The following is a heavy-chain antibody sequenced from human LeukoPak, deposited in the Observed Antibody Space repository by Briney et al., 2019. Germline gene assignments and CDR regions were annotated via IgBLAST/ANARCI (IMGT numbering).Heavy chain of an antibody. Sequence: AGGSLRLSCAASGFTFSSYAMHWVRQAPGKGLEWVAVISYDGSNKYYADSVKGRFTISRDNSKNTLYLQMNSLRAEDTAVYYCARDRGAVAGFDYWGQGTLVTVSS. CDR3: ARDRGAVAGFDY. V-gene: IGHV3-30-3*01. J-gene: IGHJ4*02. D-gene: IGHD6-19*01. CDR1: GFTFSSYA. CDR2: ISYDGSNK.